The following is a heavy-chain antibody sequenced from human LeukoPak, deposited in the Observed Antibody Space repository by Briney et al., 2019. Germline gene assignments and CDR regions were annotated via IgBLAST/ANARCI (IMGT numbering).Heavy chain of an antibody. CDR1: GGSFSGYY. D-gene: IGHD6-6*01. V-gene: IGHV4-34*01. CDR3: ARRGYSSSSRLRYYYYYMDV. J-gene: IGHJ6*03. Sequence: SETLSLTCAVYGGSFSGYYWSWIRQPPGKGLEWIGEINHSGSTNYNPSLKSRVTISVDTSKNQFSLKLSSVTAADTAVYYCARRGYSSSSRLRYYYYYMDVWGKGTTVTVSS. CDR2: INHSGST.